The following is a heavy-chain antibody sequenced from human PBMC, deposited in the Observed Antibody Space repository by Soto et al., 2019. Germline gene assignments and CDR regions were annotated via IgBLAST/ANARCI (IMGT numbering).Heavy chain of an antibody. CDR2: IWRDGNNK. CDR3: ASDLVGASDSYGLDV. J-gene: IGHJ6*02. Sequence: GGSLRLSCAASGFTFSNYGMHWVRQAPGKGLEWVAIIWRDGNNKYYADSVRGRFIISRDNSKNRLYLQMNSLRAEDTAVYYCASDLVGASDSYGLDVWGQGTPVTVSS. D-gene: IGHD1-26*01. CDR1: GFTFSNYG. V-gene: IGHV3-33*01.